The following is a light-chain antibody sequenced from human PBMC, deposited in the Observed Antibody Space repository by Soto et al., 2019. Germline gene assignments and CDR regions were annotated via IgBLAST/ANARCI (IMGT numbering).Light chain of an antibody. CDR2: STS. V-gene: IGLV8-61*01. CDR1: SGSVSTANN. CDR3: ALFIGNGISV. J-gene: IGLJ1*01. Sequence: QAVVTQESSFSGYPGGTVTLTCGLISGSVSTANNPNWYQQTPGQAPRTLIYSTSTRSSGVPDRFSGSILGNKAALTITGAQADYESDYYCALFIGNGISVFGTGTKLTVL.